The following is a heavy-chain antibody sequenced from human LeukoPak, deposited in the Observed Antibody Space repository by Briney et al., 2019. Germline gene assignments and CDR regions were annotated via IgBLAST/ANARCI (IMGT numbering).Heavy chain of an antibody. J-gene: IGHJ4*02. CDR3: ARRVVAGTTVDF. CDR2: IFYDGTT. CDR1: GGSISSPNSY. D-gene: IGHD6-19*01. V-gene: IGHV4-39*01. Sequence: SETLSLTCTVSGGSISSPNSYWGWIRQPPGKGLKWIGSIFYDGTTYYNPSLKSRVTISVDTSKSQFSLTLRSVTAADTAVYYCARRVVAGTTVDFWGQGNLVTVSS.